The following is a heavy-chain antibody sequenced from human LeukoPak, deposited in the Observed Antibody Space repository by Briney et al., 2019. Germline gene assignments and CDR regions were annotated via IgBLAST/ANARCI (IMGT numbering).Heavy chain of an antibody. CDR2: INPNSGGT. CDR1: GYTFTGYY. D-gene: IGHD2-2*01. J-gene: IGHJ5*02. CDR3: ASTICSSTSCYWVWFDP. V-gene: IGHV1-2*02. Sequence: ASVKVSCNASGYTFTGYYMHWVRQAPGQGLEWMGWINPNSGGTKYAQKFQGRVTMTRDTSISTAYMELSRLRSDDTAVYYCASTICSSTSCYWVWFDPWGQGTLVTVSS.